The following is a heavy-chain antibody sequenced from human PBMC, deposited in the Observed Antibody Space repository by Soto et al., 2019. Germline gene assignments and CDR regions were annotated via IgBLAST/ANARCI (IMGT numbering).Heavy chain of an antibody. J-gene: IGHJ4*02. CDR1: GFTFSSYG. Sequence: QVQLVESGGGVVQPGRSLRLSCAASGFTFSSYGMHWVRQAPGKGLEWVAVIWYDGRNKYYADSVKGRFTISRDNSKNTLYLQMNSLRAEDTAVYYCARDGIAVAGTFDYWGQGTLVTVSS. CDR2: IWYDGRNK. V-gene: IGHV3-33*01. CDR3: ARDGIAVAGTFDY. D-gene: IGHD6-19*01.